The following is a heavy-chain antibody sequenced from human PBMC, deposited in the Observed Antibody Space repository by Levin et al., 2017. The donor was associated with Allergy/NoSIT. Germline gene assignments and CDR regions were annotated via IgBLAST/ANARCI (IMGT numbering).Heavy chain of an antibody. V-gene: IGHV5-51*01. J-gene: IGHJ2*01. Sequence: GGSLRLSCKDSGYTFTTYWIGWVRQMPGKGLEWMGIIYPDDSDTKYSPSFQGQVTISVDKSISTAYLQWSSLKASDTAMYYCARGTLRGGDYYFDLWGRGTLVTVSS. CDR1: GYTFTTYW. CDR3: ARGTLRGGDYYFDL. D-gene: IGHD4-17*01. CDR2: IYPDDSDT.